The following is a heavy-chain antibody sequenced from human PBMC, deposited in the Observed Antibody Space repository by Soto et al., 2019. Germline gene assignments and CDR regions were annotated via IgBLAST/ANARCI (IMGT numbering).Heavy chain of an antibody. Sequence: QVQLVQSGAEVKKPGSSVKVSCKASGGTFSSYAISWVRQAPGQGLEWMGGLIPIFGTANYAQKFQGRVKITADKSTSTAYMELSSLRSEDTAVYYCARSGRGYQRLYHRFDPWGQGTLDTVSS. J-gene: IGHJ5*02. CDR2: LIPIFGTA. CDR1: GGTFSSYA. V-gene: IGHV1-69*06. D-gene: IGHD2-2*02. CDR3: ARSGRGYQRLYHRFDP.